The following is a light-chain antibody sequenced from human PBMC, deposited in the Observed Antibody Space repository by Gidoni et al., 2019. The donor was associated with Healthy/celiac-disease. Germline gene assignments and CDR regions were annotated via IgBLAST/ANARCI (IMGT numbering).Light chain of an antibody. CDR1: SSDVGSYNL. J-gene: IGLJ2*01. CDR2: EGS. Sequence: QAALTQPASVSGYPGQSITISCTGTSSDVGSYNLVSWYQQHPGKAPKLMIYEGSKRPSGVSNRFSGSKSGNTASLTISGLQAEDEADYYCCSYAGSSTVVFGGGTKLTVL. V-gene: IGLV2-23*01. CDR3: CSYAGSSTVV.